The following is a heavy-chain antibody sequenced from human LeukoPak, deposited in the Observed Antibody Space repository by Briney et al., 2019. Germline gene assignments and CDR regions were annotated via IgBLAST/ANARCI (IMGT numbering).Heavy chain of an antibody. CDR3: AREFPTVTTAERFGHVDY. V-gene: IGHV4-34*01. CDR2: INHSGST. D-gene: IGHD4-17*01. CDR1: GGSISSYY. Sequence: SETLSLTCTVSGGSISSYYWSWIRQPPGKGLEWIGEINHSGSTNYNPSLKSRVTISVDTSKNQFSLKLSSVTAADTAVYYCAREFPTVTTAERFGHVDYWGQGTLVTVSS. J-gene: IGHJ4*02.